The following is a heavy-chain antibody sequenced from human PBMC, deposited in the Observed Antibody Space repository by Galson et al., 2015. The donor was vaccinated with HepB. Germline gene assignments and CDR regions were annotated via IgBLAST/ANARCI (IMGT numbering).Heavy chain of an antibody. CDR2: IWYDGSNK. CDR3: ARDRYCSGGSCPNWFDP. V-gene: IGHV3-33*01. Sequence: SLRLSCAASGFTFSNAWMSWVRQAPGKGLGWVAVIWYDGSNKYYADSVKGRFTISRDNSKNTLYLQMNSLRAEDTAVYYCARDRYCSGGSCPNWFDPWGQGTLVTVSS. J-gene: IGHJ5*02. D-gene: IGHD2-15*01. CDR1: GFTFSNAW.